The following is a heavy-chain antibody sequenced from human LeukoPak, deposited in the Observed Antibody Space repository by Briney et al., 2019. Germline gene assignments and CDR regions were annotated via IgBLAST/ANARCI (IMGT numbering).Heavy chain of an antibody. CDR3: ARQDGTYYDFWSGYDLWFDP. Sequence: SQTLSLTCAVSGGSISSGGYSWSWIRQPPGKGLEWIGYIYHSGSTYYNPSLKSRVTISVDTSKNQFSLKLSSVTAADTAVYYCARQDGTYYDFWSGYDLWFDPWGQGTLVTVSS. CDR2: IYHSGST. D-gene: IGHD3-3*01. CDR1: GGSISSGGYS. J-gene: IGHJ5*02. V-gene: IGHV4-30-2*03.